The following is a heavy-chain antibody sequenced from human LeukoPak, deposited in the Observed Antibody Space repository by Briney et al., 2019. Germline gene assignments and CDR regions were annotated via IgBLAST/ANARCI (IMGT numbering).Heavy chain of an antibody. D-gene: IGHD3-22*01. CDR1: GYTFTGYY. CDR3: ARSTLILSGVITNYGMDV. CDR2: INPNSGGT. V-gene: IGHV1-2*06. Sequence: AVSVKVSCKASGYTFTGYYMHWVRQAPGQGLEWMGRINPNSGGTNYAQKFQGRVTMTRDTSISTAYMELSRLRSDDTAVYYCARSTLILSGVITNYGMDVWGQGTTVTVSS. J-gene: IGHJ6*02.